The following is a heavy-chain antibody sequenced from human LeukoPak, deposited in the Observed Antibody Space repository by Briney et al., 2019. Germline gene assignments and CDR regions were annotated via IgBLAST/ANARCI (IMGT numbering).Heavy chain of an antibody. CDR1: GGSISSYY. V-gene: IGHV4-4*07. CDR2: ISTSGST. CDR3: ARGRKYTSGYRVTELGSGYSDY. D-gene: IGHD5-18*01. J-gene: IGHJ4*02. Sequence: PSETLSLTCTVSGGSISSYYGSWIRQPAGKGLESIGHISTSGSTNYNPSLKSRVTMSVDTSKNQFSLKLSSVTAADTAVYYCARGRKYTSGYRVTELGSGYSDYWGQGTLVTVSS.